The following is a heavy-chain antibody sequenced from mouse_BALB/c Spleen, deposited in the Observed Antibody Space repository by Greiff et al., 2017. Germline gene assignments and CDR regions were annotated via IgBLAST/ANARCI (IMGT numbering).Heavy chain of an antibody. Sequence: EVKLMESGPSLVKPSQTLSLTCSVTGDSITSGYWNWIRKFPGNKLEYMGYISYSGSTYYNPSLKSRISITRDTSKNQYYLQLNSVTTEDTATYYCARRDYGSSYWFAYWGQGTLVTVSA. J-gene: IGHJ3*01. CDR3: ARRDYGSSYWFAY. CDR2: ISYSGST. CDR1: GDSITSGY. D-gene: IGHD1-1*01. V-gene: IGHV3-8*02.